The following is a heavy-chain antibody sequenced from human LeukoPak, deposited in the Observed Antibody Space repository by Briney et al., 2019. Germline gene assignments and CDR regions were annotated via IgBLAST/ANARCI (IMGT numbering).Heavy chain of an antibody. CDR2: ISSSGSTI. CDR3: ARDFGQWQLNGGYYFDY. J-gene: IGHJ4*02. V-gene: IGHV3-48*03. D-gene: IGHD1-26*01. Sequence: GGSLRLSCAASGFTFSSYEMNWVRQAPGKGLEWVSYISSSGSTIYHADSMKGRFTISRDNAKNSLYLQMNGLRAEDTAVYYCARDFGQWQLNGGYYFDYWGQGTLVTVSS. CDR1: GFTFSSYE.